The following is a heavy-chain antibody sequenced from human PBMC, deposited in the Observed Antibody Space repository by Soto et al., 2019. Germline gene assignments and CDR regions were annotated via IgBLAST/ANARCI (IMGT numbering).Heavy chain of an antibody. CDR1: GGSISSSSYY. J-gene: IGHJ4*02. CDR3: ARQDDILTGYYPWYFDY. Sequence: QLPLQESGPGLVKPSETLSLTCTVSGGSISSSSYYWGWIRQPPGKGLEWIGSIYYSGSTYYNPSLKSRVTISVDTSKNQFSLKLSSVTAADTAVYYCARQDDILTGYYPWYFDYWDQGTLVTVSS. V-gene: IGHV4-39*01. D-gene: IGHD3-9*01. CDR2: IYYSGST.